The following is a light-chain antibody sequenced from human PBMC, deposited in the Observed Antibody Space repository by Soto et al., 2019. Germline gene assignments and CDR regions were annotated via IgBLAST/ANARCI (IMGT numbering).Light chain of an antibody. J-gene: IGKJ5*01. Sequence: PGERATLTCRASQSVSSFLAWYQQKPGQAPRLLIYDASSRATGIPARFSGSGSGTDFALTISSLEPEDFAVYYCQRRSNWPSITFGQGTRLEIK. CDR3: QRRSNWPSIT. CDR1: QSVSSF. V-gene: IGKV3-11*01. CDR2: DAS.